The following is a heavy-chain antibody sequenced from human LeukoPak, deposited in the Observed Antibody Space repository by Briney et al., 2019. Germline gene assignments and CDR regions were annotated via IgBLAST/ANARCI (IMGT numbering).Heavy chain of an antibody. Sequence: GGSLRLSCAASGFTFSSYSMNWVRQAPGKGLEWVSSISSSSSYIYYADSVKGRFTISRDNAKNSLYLQMNSLRAEDTAVYYCARGLSVAGPFDYWGQGTLVTVSS. CDR1: GFTFSSYS. CDR3: ARGLSVAGPFDY. V-gene: IGHV3-21*01. J-gene: IGHJ4*02. CDR2: ISSSSSYI. D-gene: IGHD6-19*01.